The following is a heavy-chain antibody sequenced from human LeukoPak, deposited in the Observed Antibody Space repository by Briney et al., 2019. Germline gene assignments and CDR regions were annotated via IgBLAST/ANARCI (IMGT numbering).Heavy chain of an antibody. CDR1: GGSISSGGYY. J-gene: IGHJ2*01. CDR3: ARESSSSGYLFPIRHWYFDL. CDR2: IYYSGST. Sequence: SETLSLTCTVSGGSISSGGYYWSWIRQHPGKGLEWIGYIYYSGSTYYNPSLKSRVTISVDTSKNQFSLKLSSVTAADTAVYYCARESSSSGYLFPIRHWYFDLWGRGTLVTVSS. V-gene: IGHV4-31*03. D-gene: IGHD3-22*01.